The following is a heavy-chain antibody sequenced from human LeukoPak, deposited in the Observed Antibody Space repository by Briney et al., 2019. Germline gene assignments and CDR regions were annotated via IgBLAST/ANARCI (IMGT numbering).Heavy chain of an antibody. CDR1: GFTFSSYS. CDR3: ARDRVRSSGYYYGY. CDR2: ISSSSSTI. D-gene: IGHD3-22*01. J-gene: IGHJ4*02. V-gene: IGHV3-48*04. Sequence: GGSLRLSCAASGFTFSSYSMNWVRQAPGKGLEWVSYISSSSSTIYYADSVKGRFTISRDNAKNSLYLQTNSLRAEDTAVYYCARDRVRSSGYYYGYWGQGTLVTVSS.